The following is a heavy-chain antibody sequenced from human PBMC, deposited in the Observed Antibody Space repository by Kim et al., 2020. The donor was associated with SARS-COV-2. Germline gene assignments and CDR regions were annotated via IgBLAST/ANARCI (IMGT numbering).Heavy chain of an antibody. D-gene: IGHD2-2*02. Sequence: WGSLRLSCSASGFTFSSYAMHWVRQAPGKGLEYVSAISSNGGNKYYADSVKGRFTISRDNSKNTLYFQMSSLRAEDTAVYYCVKGGFCSSTSCFTTFYYGMDVWGQGTTVTVSS. CDR1: GFTFSSYA. CDR2: ISSNGGNK. J-gene: IGHJ6*02. CDR3: VKGGFCSSTSCFTTFYYGMDV. V-gene: IGHV3-64D*06.